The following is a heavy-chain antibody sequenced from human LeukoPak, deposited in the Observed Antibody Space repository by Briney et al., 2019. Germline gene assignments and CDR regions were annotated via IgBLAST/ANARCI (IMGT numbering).Heavy chain of an antibody. CDR1: GFTFSTYA. CDR2: ISSDGSNK. D-gene: IGHD2-2*02. Sequence: GGSLRLSCAASGFTFSTYAMHWVRQAPGKGLEWVAVISSDGSNKYYADSVKGRFTISRDNSKNTLYLQMNSLRAEDTAVYYCASLPAAILSYYYGMDVWGQGTTVTVSS. CDR3: ASLPAAILSYYYGMDV. V-gene: IGHV3-30-3*01. J-gene: IGHJ6*02.